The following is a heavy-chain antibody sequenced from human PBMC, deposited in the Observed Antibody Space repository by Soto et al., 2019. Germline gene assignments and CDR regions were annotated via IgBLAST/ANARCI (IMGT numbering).Heavy chain of an antibody. CDR2: VYSTGGT. Sequence: QVQLQQSGPGLVKPSETLSLTCSVSSGPTSSHNWGWIRQTPGRGLEWIGYVYSTGGTSYNPSLNSRVTISAYTSTNHISRTPTSVTGADTAVYYCVRQGIGKLHGLVDVWGQGTTVRVSS. V-gene: IGHV4-59*08. J-gene: IGHJ6*01. CDR1: SGPTSSHN. CDR3: VRQGIGKLHGLVDV. D-gene: IGHD1-26*01.